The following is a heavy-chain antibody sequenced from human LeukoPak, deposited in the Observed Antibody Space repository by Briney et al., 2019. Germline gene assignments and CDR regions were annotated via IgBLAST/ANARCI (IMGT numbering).Heavy chain of an antibody. CDR2: ISTYNGDT. Sequence: ASVKVSCKTSGYTFSTYSITWVRQAPGQGLEWMGWISTYNGDTKYAQRLQGRLTLTTDTSTGTAYMDLRSLRSDDTAVIYCARIRSNSWPPFPDHWGQGTLLIVSS. J-gene: IGHJ5*02. D-gene: IGHD2/OR15-2a*01. V-gene: IGHV1-18*01. CDR1: GYTFSTYS. CDR3: ARIRSNSWPPFPDH.